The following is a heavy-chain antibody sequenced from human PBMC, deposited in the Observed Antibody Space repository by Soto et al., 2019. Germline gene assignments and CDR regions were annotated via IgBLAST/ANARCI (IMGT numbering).Heavy chain of an antibody. Sequence: PGGSLRLSCAASGFTFSSYAMSWVRQAPGKGLEWVSAISGSGGSTYYADSVKGRFTISRDNSKNTLYLQMNSLRAEDTAVYYCAKDQADFWSGYVYFDYWGQGTLVTVSS. V-gene: IGHV3-23*01. J-gene: IGHJ4*02. CDR1: GFTFSSYA. D-gene: IGHD3-3*01. CDR2: ISGSGGST. CDR3: AKDQADFWSGYVYFDY.